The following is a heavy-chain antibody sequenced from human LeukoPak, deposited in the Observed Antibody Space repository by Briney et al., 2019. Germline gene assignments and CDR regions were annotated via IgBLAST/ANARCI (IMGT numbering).Heavy chain of an antibody. Sequence: GGSLRLSCAASGFTFSSYSMNWVRQAPGKGLEWVSSISSSSSYIYYADSVKGRFTISRDNAKNSLYLQMNSLRAEDTAVYYCARDPHYYYGSGSSPRDDYWGQGTLVSVSS. J-gene: IGHJ4*02. CDR2: ISSSSSYI. D-gene: IGHD3-10*01. V-gene: IGHV3-21*04. CDR3: ARDPHYYYGSGSSPRDDY. CDR1: GFTFSSYS.